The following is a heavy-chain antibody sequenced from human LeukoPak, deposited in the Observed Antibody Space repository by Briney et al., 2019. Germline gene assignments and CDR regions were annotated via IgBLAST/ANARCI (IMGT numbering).Heavy chain of an antibody. CDR3: AKAAEPHYYNSSGYVNY. CDR2: ISGSGGST. J-gene: IGHJ4*02. D-gene: IGHD3-22*01. Sequence: PGGSLRLSCAASGFTFNSYAMSWVRQPPEKGLEWDSGISGSGGSTYYADCVKGRFTISRDNSKNTLYLQMNSLKAGDTAVYYCAKAAEPHYYNSSGYVNYWGQGTLVTVSS. CDR1: GFTFNSYA. V-gene: IGHV3-23*01.